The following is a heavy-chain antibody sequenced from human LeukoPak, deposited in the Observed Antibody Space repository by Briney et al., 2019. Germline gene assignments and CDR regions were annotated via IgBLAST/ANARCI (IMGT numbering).Heavy chain of an antibody. CDR3: ARERQDTILHSGAFDI. Sequence: PGGSLRLSCAASGFTFSTYFMHWVRQARGKGLEWVADISSDGSHTFCVESVKGRFTISRDNSKNSLYLQMNSLRAEDTAVYFCARERQDTILHSGAFDIWGQGTMVTVSS. V-gene: IGHV3-30-3*01. J-gene: IGHJ3*02. D-gene: IGHD2-21*01. CDR1: GFTFSTYF. CDR2: ISSDGSHT.